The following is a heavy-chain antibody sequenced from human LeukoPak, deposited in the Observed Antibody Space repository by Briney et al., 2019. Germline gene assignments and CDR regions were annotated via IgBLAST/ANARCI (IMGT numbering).Heavy chain of an antibody. J-gene: IGHJ5*02. Sequence: SQTLSLTCTVSGGSISSGGYYWSWIRQPPGKGLEWIGEINHSGSTNYNPSLKSRVTISVDTSKNQFSLKLSSVTAADTAVYYCARGGVKGVLMVYATNWFDPWGQGTLVTVSS. V-gene: IGHV4-30-2*01. CDR3: ARGGVKGVLMVYATNWFDP. CDR2: INHSGST. CDR1: GGSISSGGYY. D-gene: IGHD2-8*01.